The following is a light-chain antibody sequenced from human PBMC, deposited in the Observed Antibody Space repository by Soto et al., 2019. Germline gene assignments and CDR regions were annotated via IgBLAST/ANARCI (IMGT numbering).Light chain of an antibody. V-gene: IGLV2-14*03. CDR3: SSYTTSNTRQIV. Sequence: QSALTQPASVSGSPGQSITISCTGTSSDVGGYNYVSWYQHHPGKAPKLIIYDVTNRPSGVSNPFSGSKSGNTASLTISGLQLEDEADYYCSSYTTSNTRQIVFGTGTKVTV. CDR2: DVT. J-gene: IGLJ1*01. CDR1: SSDVGGYNY.